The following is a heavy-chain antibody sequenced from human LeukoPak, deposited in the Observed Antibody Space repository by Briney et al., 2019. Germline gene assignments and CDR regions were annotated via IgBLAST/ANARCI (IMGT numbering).Heavy chain of an antibody. Sequence: GGSLRLSCAASGFTFDDYAMHWVRQAPGKGLEWVSGISWNSGSIGYADSVKGRFTISRDNAKNSLYLQMNSLRAEDMALYYCAKGAGYSSPGTAFDIWGQGTMVTVSS. CDR1: GFTFDDYA. CDR3: AKGAGYSSPGTAFDI. V-gene: IGHV3-9*03. D-gene: IGHD6-13*01. J-gene: IGHJ3*02. CDR2: ISWNSGSI.